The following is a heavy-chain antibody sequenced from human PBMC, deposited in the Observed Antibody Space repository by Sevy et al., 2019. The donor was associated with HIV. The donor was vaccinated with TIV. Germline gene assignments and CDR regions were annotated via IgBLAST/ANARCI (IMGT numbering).Heavy chain of an antibody. V-gene: IGHV4-59*01. J-gene: IGHJ5*02. D-gene: IGHD2-15*01. CDR2: INYSRGT. CDR1: GGSGGSISDYY. Sequence: SETLSLTCSVSGGSGGSISDYYWSWIRQPPGKGLEWVGYINYSRGTKFNPSLKSRVTISVDTSKNQFSLKLTSVTAADTAVYYCARGGTSLFAPWGQGTLVTVSS. CDR3: ARGGTSLFAP.